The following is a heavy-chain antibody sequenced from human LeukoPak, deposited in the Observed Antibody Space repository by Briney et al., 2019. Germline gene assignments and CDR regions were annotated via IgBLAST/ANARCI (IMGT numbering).Heavy chain of an antibody. Sequence: SETLSLTCTVSGDSIISYYWSWIRQPAGKGLEWIGRIYTSGSTNYNPSLKSRVTISVDTSKNQFSLKLSSVTAADTAVYYCAVRPAADAFDIWGQGTMVTVSS. CDR1: GDSIISYY. J-gene: IGHJ3*02. V-gene: IGHV4-4*07. CDR2: IYTSGST. CDR3: AVRPAADAFDI.